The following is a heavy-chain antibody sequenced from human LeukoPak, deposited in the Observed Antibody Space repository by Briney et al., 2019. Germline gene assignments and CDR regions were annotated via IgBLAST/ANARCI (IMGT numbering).Heavy chain of an antibody. CDR3: AREGYSYGYGYYYYYMDV. V-gene: IGHV3-23*01. D-gene: IGHD5-18*01. Sequence: GGSLRLSCAASGFTFSSYGMSWVRQAPGKGLEWGSAISVSGGSTHYADSVEGRFTISRDNAKNSLYLQMNSLRAEDTAVYYCAREGYSYGYGYYYYYMDVWGKGTTVTVSS. J-gene: IGHJ6*03. CDR2: ISVSGGST. CDR1: GFTFSSYG.